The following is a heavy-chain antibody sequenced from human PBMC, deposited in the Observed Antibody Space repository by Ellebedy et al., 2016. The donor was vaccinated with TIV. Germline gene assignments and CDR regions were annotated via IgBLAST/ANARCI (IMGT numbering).Heavy chain of an antibody. CDR1: GDSISSRYG. V-gene: IGHV4-4*02. J-gene: IGHJ5*02. CDR2: VHHTGGT. Sequence: MPSETLSLTCAVSGDSISSRYGWSWVRQPPGKGLEWMGEVHHTGGTNYNPSLNGRVTISLDKSKNHFSLRLDSVSAADTAMYYCARKRVAHFYPWGQGTLVTVSS. CDR3: ARKRVAHFYP. D-gene: IGHD2-15*01.